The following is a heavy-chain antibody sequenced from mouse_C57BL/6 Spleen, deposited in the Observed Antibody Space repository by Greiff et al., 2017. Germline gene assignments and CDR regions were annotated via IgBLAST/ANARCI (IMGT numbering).Heavy chain of an antibody. Sequence: QVQLQQPGAELVKPGASVKLSCKASGYTFTSYWMHWVKQRPGQGLEWIGMIHPNSGSTNYNEKFKSKATLTVDKSSSTAYMQLSSLTSEDSAVYYCAREDGSSYGRFAYWGQGTLLTVSA. V-gene: IGHV1-64*01. CDR1: GYTFTSYW. J-gene: IGHJ3*01. D-gene: IGHD1-1*01. CDR3: AREDGSSYGRFAY. CDR2: IHPNSGST.